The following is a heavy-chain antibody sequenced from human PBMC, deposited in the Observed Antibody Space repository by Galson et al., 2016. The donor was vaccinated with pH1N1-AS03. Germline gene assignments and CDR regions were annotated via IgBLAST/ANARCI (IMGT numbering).Heavy chain of an antibody. CDR2: TYYRSRWKN. Sequence: CAISGDSVSSNSAAWNWIRLSPSRGLEWLGRTYYRSRWKNDYAVSVKRRIIINPDTSKNQFSLQLNSVTPEDKAIYYCAGMQLGALHFWGRGTLVTVSS. J-gene: IGHJ4*02. V-gene: IGHV6-1*01. CDR1: GDSVSSNSAA. D-gene: IGHD1-1*01. CDR3: AGMQLGALHF.